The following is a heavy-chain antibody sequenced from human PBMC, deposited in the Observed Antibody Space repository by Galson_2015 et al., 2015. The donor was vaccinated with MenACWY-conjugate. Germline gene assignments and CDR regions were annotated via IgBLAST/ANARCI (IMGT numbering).Heavy chain of an antibody. CDR3: AAWTADDNY. Sequence: SLRLSCAASGFTFSNSWMNCIRQAPGSGLEWVANINPEGSRGTYVDSVKGRFTISRDNAENSVYLEMNSLRPEDTAVFYCAAWTADDNYWAQGTLVTVSS. D-gene: IGHD3/OR15-3a*01. CDR2: INPEGSRG. V-gene: IGHV3-7*01. J-gene: IGHJ4*02. CDR1: GFTFSNSW.